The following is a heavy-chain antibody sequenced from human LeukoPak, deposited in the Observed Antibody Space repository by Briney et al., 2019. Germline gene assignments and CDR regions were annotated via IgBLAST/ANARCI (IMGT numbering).Heavy chain of an antibody. CDR3: AGMTTVSSGDY. V-gene: IGHV3-21*01. D-gene: IGHD4-17*01. CDR1: GFTFSSYS. CDR2: ISSSSSYI. J-gene: IGHJ4*02. Sequence: GGSLRLSCAASGFTFSSYSMNWVRQAPGKGLEWVSSISSSSSYIYYADSVKGRFTFSRDNAKNSLYLQMNSLRAEDTAVYYCAGMTTVSSGDYWGQGTLVTVSS.